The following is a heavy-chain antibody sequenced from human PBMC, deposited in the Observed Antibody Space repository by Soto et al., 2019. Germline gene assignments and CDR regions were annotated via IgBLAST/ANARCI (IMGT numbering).Heavy chain of an antibody. CDR3: ARASKQWLGALEY. J-gene: IGHJ4*02. Sequence: ASVKVSCKASGYTFTGYYMHWVRKAPGQGLEWMGWINPNSGGTNYAQKFQGRVTMTRDTSISTAYMELSRLRSDDTAVYYWARASKQWLGALEYWGQGTLVTVSS. CDR2: INPNSGGT. CDR1: GYTFTGYY. V-gene: IGHV1-2*02. D-gene: IGHD6-19*01.